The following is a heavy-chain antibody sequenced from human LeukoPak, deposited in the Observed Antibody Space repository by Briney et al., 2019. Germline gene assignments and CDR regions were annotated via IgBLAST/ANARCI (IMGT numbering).Heavy chain of an antibody. CDR3: AKEGGSGWFLDY. V-gene: IGHV3-23*01. CDR1: GITFSSYA. D-gene: IGHD6-19*01. Sequence: QAGGSLRLSCPASGITFSSYAMSWVRQAPGKGLEWVSGISGSGGSTYHADSVKGRFTISRDNSKNTLYLQMNSLRAEDTAVYYCAKEGGSGWFLDYWGQGTLVTVSS. J-gene: IGHJ4*02. CDR2: ISGSGGST.